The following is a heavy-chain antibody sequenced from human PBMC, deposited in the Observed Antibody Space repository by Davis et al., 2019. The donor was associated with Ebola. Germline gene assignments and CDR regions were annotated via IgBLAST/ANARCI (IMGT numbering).Heavy chain of an antibody. CDR1: EFTFRSYA. J-gene: IGHJ6*02. CDR2: ISYDGSDK. Sequence: PGGSLRLSCVASEFTFRSYAMHWVRQAPGKGLEWVAVISYDGSDKYFADSVKGRFTISRDNSKNTLYLQMNSLRPEDTAVYYCVASRYQRGGYYYDMDVWGQGTTVTVSS. D-gene: IGHD6-6*01. V-gene: IGHV3-30-3*01. CDR3: VASRYQRGGYYYDMDV.